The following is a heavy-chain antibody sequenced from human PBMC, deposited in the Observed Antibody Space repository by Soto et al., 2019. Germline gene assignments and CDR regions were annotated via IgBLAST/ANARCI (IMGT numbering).Heavy chain of an antibody. V-gene: IGHV3-33*01. J-gene: IGHJ4*02. CDR3: ARDHRYYYDSSGYYGYFDY. CDR2: IWYDGTNK. D-gene: IGHD3-22*01. Sequence: VQLVESGGGVVQPGRSLRLSCAASGFTFSSYGMHWVRQAPGKGLEWVAVIWYDGTNKFYADSVKGRFTISRDNSKNTLYLQMNSLRAEDTAVYYCARDHRYYYDSSGYYGYFDYWGQGTLVTVSS. CDR1: GFTFSSYG.